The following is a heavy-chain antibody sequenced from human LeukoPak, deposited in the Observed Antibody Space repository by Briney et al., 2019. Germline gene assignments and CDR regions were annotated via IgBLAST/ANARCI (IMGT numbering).Heavy chain of an antibody. CDR2: IKHDGSVK. CDR3: AGGVSY. J-gene: IGHJ4*02. Sequence: PGGSLRLSCTASGFSFSTFWMNWVRQAPGKGLEWVANIKHDGSVKYYVDSVKGRFTISRDNAMQSLYLQMNSLRAEDTAVYYRAGGVSYWGRGTLVTVSS. CDR1: GFSFSTFW. V-gene: IGHV3-7*04.